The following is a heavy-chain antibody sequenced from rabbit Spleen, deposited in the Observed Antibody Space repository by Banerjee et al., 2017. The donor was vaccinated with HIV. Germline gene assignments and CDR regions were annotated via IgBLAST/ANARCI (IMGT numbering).Heavy chain of an antibody. J-gene: IGHJ6*01. D-gene: IGHD8-1*01. Sequence: QSLEESGGDLVKPGASLTLTCMASTVSFSGNSYMCWVRQAPGKGLEWIACIESGSSGFTYFASWAKGRFTISKTSSTTVTLHLTSLTAADTATYFCARDAGTSFSTYGMDLWGPGTLVTVS. CDR1: TVSFSGNSY. CDR3: ARDAGTSFSTYGMDL. V-gene: IGHV1S40*01. CDR2: IESGSSGFT.